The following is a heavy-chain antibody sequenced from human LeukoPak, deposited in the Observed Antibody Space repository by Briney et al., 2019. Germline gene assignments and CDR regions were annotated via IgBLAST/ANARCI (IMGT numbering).Heavy chain of an antibody. CDR3: ARGPGMATIKD. V-gene: IGHV4-59*01. D-gene: IGHD5-24*01. CDR1: GGSFSGYY. CDR2: IYYSGST. J-gene: IGHJ4*02. Sequence: RSETLSLTCAVYGGSFSGYYWSWIRQPPGKGLECIWNIYYSGSTNYNPSLKSRVTISIDTSKNQFSLKLSSVTAADTAVYYCARGPGMATIKDWGQGTLVTVSS.